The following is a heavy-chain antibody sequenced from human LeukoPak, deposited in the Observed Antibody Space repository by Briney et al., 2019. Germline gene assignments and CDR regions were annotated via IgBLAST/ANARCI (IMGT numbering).Heavy chain of an antibody. Sequence: GGSLRLSCAASGFTFNTYAMSWVRQAPWERLQWVSGISDSGGNTYYADSVGGRFTISRDNSKNTLYLQMNSLRAEDTAVYYCARNRSSWLIDYWGQGTLVTVSS. CDR3: ARNRSSWLIDY. CDR1: GFTFNTYA. CDR2: ISDSGGNT. D-gene: IGHD6-6*01. J-gene: IGHJ4*02. V-gene: IGHV3-23*01.